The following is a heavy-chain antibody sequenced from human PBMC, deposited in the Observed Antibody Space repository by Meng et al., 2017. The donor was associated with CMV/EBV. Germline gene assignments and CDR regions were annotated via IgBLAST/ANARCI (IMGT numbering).Heavy chain of an antibody. Sequence: QLQLVQSGAEVKKPGAPGTVSCKASGYPFTSYGISWVRQAPGQGLEWMGWISAYNGNTNYAQKLQGRVTMTTDTSTSTAYMELRSLRSDDTAVYYCARRLGSGKGVIGWFDPWGQGTLVTVSS. CDR2: ISAYNGNT. V-gene: IGHV1-18*01. CDR1: GYPFTSYG. D-gene: IGHD3-10*01. J-gene: IGHJ5*02. CDR3: ARRLGSGKGVIGWFDP.